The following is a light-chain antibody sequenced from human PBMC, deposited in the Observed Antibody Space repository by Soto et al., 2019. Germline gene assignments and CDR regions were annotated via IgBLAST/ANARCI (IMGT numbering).Light chain of an antibody. CDR3: QQHNNWPPWT. V-gene: IGKV3-15*01. CDR1: QSVSSN. CDR2: GAS. Sequence: EIVMTQSPATLPVSPGERATLSCRASQSVSSNLAWYQQKPGQAPRLLMYGASTRATGIPDRFSGSGSGTELTLTISSLQSEDFAVYYCQQHNNWPPWTFGQGTKVEIK. J-gene: IGKJ1*01.